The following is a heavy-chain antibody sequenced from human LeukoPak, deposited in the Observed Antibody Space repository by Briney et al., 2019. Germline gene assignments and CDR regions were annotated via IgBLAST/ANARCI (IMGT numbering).Heavy chain of an antibody. J-gene: IGHJ5*02. D-gene: IGHD4-17*01. CDR1: GGSISSYY. Sequence: SETLSLTCTVSGGSISSYYWSWIRQPPGKGLEWIGYIYYSGSTNYNPSLKSRVTISVDTSKNQFSLKLSSVTAADTAVYYCARIITVTQTFDPWGQGTLVTVSS. CDR3: ARIITVTQTFDP. CDR2: IYYSGST. V-gene: IGHV4-59*01.